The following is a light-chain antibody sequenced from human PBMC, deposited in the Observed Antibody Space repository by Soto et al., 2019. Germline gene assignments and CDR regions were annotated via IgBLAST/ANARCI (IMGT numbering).Light chain of an antibody. V-gene: IGKV3-15*01. CDR1: QSVRTN. CDR3: QQYNEWPRT. CDR2: GPS. J-gene: IGKJ2*01. Sequence: ETVMTQSPATLSVSPGERVTLSCRASQSVRTNLVWYQQSPGQPPRLLIYGPSDRVAGVPDRFSGSGSGTDFTLTISGLQSEDCAVYYCQQYNEWPRTFGQGTKLEIK.